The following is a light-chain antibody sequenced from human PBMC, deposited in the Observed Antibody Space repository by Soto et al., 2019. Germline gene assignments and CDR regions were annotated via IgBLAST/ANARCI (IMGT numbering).Light chain of an antibody. CDR3: KSYAGSNTYV. Sequence: QSALTQPPASSGSPVQSVTISCAGSKNDIGVYEFVSWYQHHPGKAPRLIIYEVVQRPSGVPDRFSGSKSGNTASLTVSGLQAADEAAYFCKSYAGSNTYVFGSGTQV. CDR2: EVV. V-gene: IGLV2-8*01. CDR1: KNDIGVYEF. J-gene: IGLJ1*01.